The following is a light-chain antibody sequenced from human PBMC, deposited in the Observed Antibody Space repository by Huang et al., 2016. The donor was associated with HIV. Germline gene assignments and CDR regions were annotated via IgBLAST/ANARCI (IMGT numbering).Light chain of an antibody. CDR2: LGS. V-gene: IGKV2-28*01. Sequence: DIVMSQSPLSLTVTPGEPASISCKSNESLLYTNGFRYLNWYLQKPGLAPHLLCYLGSNLSAGVPDRFSGSGTGIEVTLTISRVEADDVGVYYCMQSLQTPPTFGQGTKVEI. CDR3: MQSLQTPPT. J-gene: IGKJ1*01. CDR1: ESLLYTNGFRY.